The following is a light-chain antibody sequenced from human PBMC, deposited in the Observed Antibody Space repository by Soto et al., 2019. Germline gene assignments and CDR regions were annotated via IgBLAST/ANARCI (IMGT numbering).Light chain of an antibody. CDR2: DNY. V-gene: IGLV1-51*01. J-gene: IGLJ3*02. CDR3: GTWDNSRSGVV. CDR1: SSNIGENS. Sequence: QSVLPQPPSVSAAPGQTGTLSCSGISSNIGENSVCWYQHFPGTAPKLLIFDNYKRPAEIPDRFSGSKSGTSATLAITGLQTGDEADYYCGTWDNSRSGVVFGGGTKLTVL.